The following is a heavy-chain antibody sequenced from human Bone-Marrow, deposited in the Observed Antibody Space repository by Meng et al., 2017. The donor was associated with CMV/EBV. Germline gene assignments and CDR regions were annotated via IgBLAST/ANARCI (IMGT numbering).Heavy chain of an antibody. CDR3: VRDLFQFVDD. CDR2: INPNNGGT. D-gene: IGHD3-3*01. V-gene: IGHV1-2*02. CDR1: GYRFSAHH. Sequence: ASVKVSCKASGYRFSAHHIHWVRQAPGQGFEWMGWINPNNGGTKYAQKFQGRVTMTRDTSVSTVYMELNRLRSEDTAVYFCVRDLFQFVDDWGQGTLVTVSS. J-gene: IGHJ4*02.